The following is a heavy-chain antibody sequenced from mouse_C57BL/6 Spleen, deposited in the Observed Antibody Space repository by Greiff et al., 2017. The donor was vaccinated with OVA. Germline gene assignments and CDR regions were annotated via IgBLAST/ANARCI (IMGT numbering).Heavy chain of an antibody. J-gene: IGHJ4*01. CDR2: IDPEDGET. CDR1: GFNIKDYY. V-gene: IGHV14-2*01. Sequence: VHVKQSGAELVKPGASVKLSCTASGFNIKDYYMHWVKQRTEQGLEWIGRIDPEDGETKYATKFQGKATITADTSSNTAYLQLSSLTSEDTAVYYCARGEENAMDYWGQGTSVTVSS. CDR3: ARGEENAMDY.